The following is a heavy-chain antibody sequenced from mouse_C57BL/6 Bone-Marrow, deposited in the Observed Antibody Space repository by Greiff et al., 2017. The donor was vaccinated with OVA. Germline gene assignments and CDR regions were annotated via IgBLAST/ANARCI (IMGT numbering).Heavy chain of an antibody. V-gene: IGHV1-15*01. CDR1: GYTFTDYE. Sequence: QVQLQQSGAELVRPGASVTLSCKASGYTFTDYEMHWVKQTPVHGLEWIGAIDPETGGTTYNQKFKGKAILTADKSSSTAYMQLSSLTSEDSAVYYCGRGLMDYGGRGTSVTVSS. CDR3: GRGLMDY. CDR2: IDPETGGT. J-gene: IGHJ4*01.